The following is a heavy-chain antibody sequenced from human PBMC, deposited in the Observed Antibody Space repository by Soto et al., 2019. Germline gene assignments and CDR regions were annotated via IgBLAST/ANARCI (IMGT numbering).Heavy chain of an antibody. V-gene: IGHV5-10-1*03. CDR3: ARLIKDWESSEGYYYYYGMDV. D-gene: IGHD3-10*01. J-gene: IGHJ6*02. Sequence: EVQLVQSGAEVKKPGESLRISCKGSGYSFTSYWISWVRQMPGKGLEWMGRIDPSDSYTNYSPSFQGHVTISADKSISTAYLQWSSLKASDTAMYYCARLIKDWESSEGYYYYYGMDVWGQGTTVTVSS. CDR2: IDPSDSYT. CDR1: GYSFTSYW.